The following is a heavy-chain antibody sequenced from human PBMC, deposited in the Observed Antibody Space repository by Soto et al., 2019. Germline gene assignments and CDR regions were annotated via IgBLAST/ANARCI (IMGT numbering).Heavy chain of an antibody. V-gene: IGHV3-49*04. Sequence: EVQLVESGGGLVQPGRSLRLSCTASGFTFGDYAMSWVRQAPGKGLEWVGFIRSKAYGGTTEYAASVKGRFTISRDDSKSIAYLQMNSLKTEDTAVYYCTKVAYSYVQYEVLYYFDYWGQGTLVTVSS. CDR2: IRSKAYGGTT. J-gene: IGHJ4*02. D-gene: IGHD5-18*01. CDR3: TKVAYSYVQYEVLYYFDY. CDR1: GFTFGDYA.